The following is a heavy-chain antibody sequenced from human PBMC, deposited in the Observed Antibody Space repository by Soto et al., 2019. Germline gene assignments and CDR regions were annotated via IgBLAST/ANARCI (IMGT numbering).Heavy chain of an antibody. D-gene: IGHD3-10*01. V-gene: IGHV1-18*01. CDR3: ARDPQSLWCGELKTGVDY. CDR2: ISGYNGDT. CDR1: DYTFTNFG. Sequence: QVQLVQSGAEVKKPGASVRVSCKAFDYTFTNFGISWVRQAPGRGLEWMGWISGYNGDTTYAQKFQGRVTMTTDTFTTTAYLELMRLTSDDTAVYYCARDPQSLWCGELKTGVDYWGQVTLVTLSS. J-gene: IGHJ4*02.